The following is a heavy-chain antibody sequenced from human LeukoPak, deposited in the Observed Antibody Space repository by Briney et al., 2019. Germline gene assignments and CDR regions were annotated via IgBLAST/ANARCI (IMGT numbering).Heavy chain of an antibody. V-gene: IGHV5-10-1*04. J-gene: IGHJ4*02. CDR1: GYSFTSYW. CDR2: IDPSDSYT. Sequence: GESLRISCKGSGYSFTSYWISWVRQMPGKGLERMGRIDPSDSYTNYSPSFQGQVTISADKSISTAYLQWSSLKASDTAMYYCASEAGDYVFYWGQGTLVTVSS. CDR3: ASEAGDYVFY. D-gene: IGHD4-17*01.